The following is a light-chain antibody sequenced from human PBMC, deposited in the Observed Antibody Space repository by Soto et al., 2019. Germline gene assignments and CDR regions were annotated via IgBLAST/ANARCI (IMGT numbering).Light chain of an antibody. CDR1: QNINNW. J-gene: IGKJ4*01. CDR2: DAS. Sequence: DIQITQSPSTLSASVGDRVTITCRASQNINNWLVWYQQKPGKAPKVLIYDASSLESGVPSRFSGSGFGTEFTLTISSLQPDDFATYYCQKYDDYFGGGTKVEIK. V-gene: IGKV1-5*01. CDR3: QKYDDY.